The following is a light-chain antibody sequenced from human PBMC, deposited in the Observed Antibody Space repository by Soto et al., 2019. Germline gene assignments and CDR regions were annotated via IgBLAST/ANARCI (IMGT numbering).Light chain of an antibody. Sequence: QAVVTQEPSLTVSPGGTVTLTCGSSTGAVTSGHYPYWFQQKPGQAPKTLIYETSNRHSWTPARFSGSLLGGKAALTLSGAQPEDEAEYYCILSYSGPRVFGGGTQLT. J-gene: IGLJ2*01. CDR1: TGAVTSGHY. V-gene: IGLV7-46*01. CDR2: ETS. CDR3: ILSYSGPRV.